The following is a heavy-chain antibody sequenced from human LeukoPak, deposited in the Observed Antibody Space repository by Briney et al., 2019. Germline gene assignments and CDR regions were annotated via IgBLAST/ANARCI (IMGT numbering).Heavy chain of an antibody. CDR1: GLPFKNCA. CDR2: ISGSGATT. V-gene: IGHV3-23*01. D-gene: IGHD2-2*01. Sequence: GGSLRLSCAASGLPFKNCAMSWVRQAPGKGLEWVSLISGSGATTSYAESVKGRFTISRDNSKNTLFLQMNSLRAEDTAVYYCAHGAMYQLDYWGQGTLVTVSS. CDR3: AHGAMYQLDY. J-gene: IGHJ4*02.